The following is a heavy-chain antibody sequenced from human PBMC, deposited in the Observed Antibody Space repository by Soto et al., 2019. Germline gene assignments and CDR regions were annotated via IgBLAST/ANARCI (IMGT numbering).Heavy chain of an antibody. D-gene: IGHD3-3*01. Sequence: GGSLRLSCAASGFTFSSYAMHWVRQAPGKGLEWVAVISYDGSNKYYADSVKGRFTISRDNSKNTLYLQMNSLRAEDTAVYYCARVEDYDFWSGLGDTYYYYYGMDVWGQGTTVTVSS. CDR1: GFTFSSYA. CDR3: ARVEDYDFWSGLGDTYYYYYGMDV. J-gene: IGHJ6*02. CDR2: ISYDGSNK. V-gene: IGHV3-30-3*01.